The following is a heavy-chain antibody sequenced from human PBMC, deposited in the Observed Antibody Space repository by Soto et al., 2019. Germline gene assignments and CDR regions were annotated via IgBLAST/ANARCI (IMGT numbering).Heavy chain of an antibody. D-gene: IGHD3-3*01. V-gene: IGHV2-5*02. CDR2: IYGVDDK. CDR3: VRLIRICGGAEDAGCAFEI. Sequence: QITLKESGPTLVKPTQTLTLTCTFSGFSLSTSGVGVGWIRQPPGKALEWLALIYGVDDKRYSPSLKSRLTIPKYTTKNQPVLILTSMYPANTATYYCVRLIRICGGAEDAGCAFEIWGQGTMVTVSA. J-gene: IGHJ3*02. CDR1: GFSLSTSGVG.